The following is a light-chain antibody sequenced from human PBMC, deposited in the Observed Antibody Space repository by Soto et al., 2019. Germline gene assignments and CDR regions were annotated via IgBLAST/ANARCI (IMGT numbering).Light chain of an antibody. CDR1: QSVSSY. CDR3: QQRSDWPIT. V-gene: IGKV3-11*01. CDR2: DAS. J-gene: IGKJ5*01. Sequence: EIVLTQSPATLSLSPGERATLSCRASQSVSSYLAWYQQKPGQAPRLLIYDASNRATGIPARFSGSGSGTDFTLTISILEPEDFAFYYCQQRSDWPITFGQGTRLEIK.